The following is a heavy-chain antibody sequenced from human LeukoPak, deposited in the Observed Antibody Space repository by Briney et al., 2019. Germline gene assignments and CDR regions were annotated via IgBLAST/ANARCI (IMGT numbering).Heavy chain of an antibody. J-gene: IGHJ5*02. V-gene: IGHV1-8*01. CDR2: MNPNSGNS. Sequence: ASVKVSCKASGYTFTTYDINWVRQATGQGLEWMGWMNPNSGNSGYAQKFQGRVTITRNTSISTAYMELSSLKSEDTAVYYCARGRAGRKGWFDPWGQGTLVTVSS. CDR1: GYTFTTYD. CDR3: ARGRAGRKGWFDP.